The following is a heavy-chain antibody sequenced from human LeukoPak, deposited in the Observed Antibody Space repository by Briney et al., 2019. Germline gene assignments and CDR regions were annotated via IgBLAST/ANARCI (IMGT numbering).Heavy chain of an antibody. D-gene: IGHD4-11*01. CDR2: ISASGGST. J-gene: IGHJ5*02. CDR3: AKGYNYSKGWFDP. Sequence: GGSLRLSCAASGFTFSSYAMSWVRQAPGKGLEWVSAISASGGSTYYADSVKGRVTISRDNSKNTLYLQMNSLRAEDTAVYYCAKGYNYSKGWFDPWGQGTLVTVSS. V-gene: IGHV3-23*01. CDR1: GFTFSSYA.